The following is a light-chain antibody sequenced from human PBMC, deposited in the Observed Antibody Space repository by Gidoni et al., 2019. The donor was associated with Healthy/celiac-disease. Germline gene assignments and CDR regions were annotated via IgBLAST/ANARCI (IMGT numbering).Light chain of an antibody. CDR2: EVS. V-gene: IGLV2-14*01. Sequence: QSALTQPASVSGSPGPALTISCTGTSSDVGGYNYVSWYQQHPGTAHNLMLYEVSNRPSGVSNCFSGSKSGNTASLTISGLQAEDEDDYYCSSYTSSSTLSVVFGGGTKLTVL. J-gene: IGLJ2*01. CDR1: SSDVGGYNY. CDR3: SSYTSSSTLSVV.